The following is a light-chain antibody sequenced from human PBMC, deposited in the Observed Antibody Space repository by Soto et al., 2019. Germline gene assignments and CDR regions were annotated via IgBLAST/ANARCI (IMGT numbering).Light chain of an antibody. CDR3: SSYTSISTLYV. V-gene: IGLV2-8*01. CDR1: SSDVGAYHY. J-gene: IGLJ1*01. CDR2: EVD. Sequence: LTQPPSASESPGQSVTISCSGTSSDVGAYHYVSWYQHHPGRAPKLLIYEVDKRPPGVPGRFTGSKSGNTASLTVSGLQADDEADYYCSSYTSISTLYVFGTGTKVTVL.